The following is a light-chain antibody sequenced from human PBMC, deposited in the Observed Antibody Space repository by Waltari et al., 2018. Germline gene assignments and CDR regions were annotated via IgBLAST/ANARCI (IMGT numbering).Light chain of an antibody. V-gene: IGKV3-11*01. CDR2: DAS. J-gene: IGKJ3*01. CDR3: QQRSNWPVT. CDR1: QSVNRY. Sequence: EIVLTQSPATLSLSPGQRATLSCRASQSVNRYLAWYQQKPGQAPRLLIYDASNRATGIPARFSGSASGTDFTLTISSLESEDFTVYYCQQRSNWPVTFGPGTRVDIK.